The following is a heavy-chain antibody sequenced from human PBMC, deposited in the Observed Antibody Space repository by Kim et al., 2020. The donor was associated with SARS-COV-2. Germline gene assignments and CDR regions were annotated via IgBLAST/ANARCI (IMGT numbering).Heavy chain of an antibody. CDR2: LYN. D-gene: IGHD3-16*01. J-gene: IGHJ4*02. Sequence: LYNDYAVSVKSRITITPDTSKNQFALQLNSVTPEDTAVYYCARVSGGPIDYWGEGTLVTVSS. V-gene: IGHV6-1*01. CDR3: ARVSGGPIDY.